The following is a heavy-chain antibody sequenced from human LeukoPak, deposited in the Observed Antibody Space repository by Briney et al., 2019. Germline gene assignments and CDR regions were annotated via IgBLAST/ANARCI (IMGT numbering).Heavy chain of an antibody. D-gene: IGHD6-13*01. CDR1: GFTFDDYA. CDR3: ARALGRSRPEYFQH. Sequence: PGRSLRLSCAASGFTFDDYAMHWVRQAPGKGLEWVSGVSWNSFTIGYADSVKGRFTISRDNAKNSLYLQMNSLRAEDTAVYYCARALGRSRPEYFQHWGQGTLVTVSS. V-gene: IGHV3-9*01. J-gene: IGHJ1*01. CDR2: VSWNSFTI.